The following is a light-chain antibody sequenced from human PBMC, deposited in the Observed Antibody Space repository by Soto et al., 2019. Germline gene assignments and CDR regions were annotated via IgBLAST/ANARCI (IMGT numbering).Light chain of an antibody. J-gene: IGLJ1*01. CDR2: DVS. V-gene: IGLV2-14*01. Sequence: QSALAQPASVSGSPGQSITISCTGTSSDVGTYNYVSWYQQYPGKSPRLIIFDVSHRPTGVSNRFSGSKSGTTASLTISGLQAEDEADYYCSSYTISSTYVFGTGTKLTVL. CDR3: SSYTISSTYV. CDR1: SSDVGTYNY.